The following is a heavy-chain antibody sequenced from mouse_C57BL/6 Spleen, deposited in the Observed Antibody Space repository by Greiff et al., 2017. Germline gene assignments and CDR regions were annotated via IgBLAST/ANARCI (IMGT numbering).Heavy chain of an antibody. Sequence: QVQLKQSGPGLAAPSQSLSITCTVSGFSLTSYSISWVRQPPGKGLEWLGVICTGGGTNYNSPLNSRLSISTDNSKSQVFSKMNSLQTDDTDRYYWAKEDDSDGDYYVMDDWGQGTSVTVSS. V-gene: IGHV2-9-1*01. CDR1: GFSLTSYS. CDR3: AKEDDSDGDYYVMDD. CDR2: ICTGGGT. J-gene: IGHJ4*01.